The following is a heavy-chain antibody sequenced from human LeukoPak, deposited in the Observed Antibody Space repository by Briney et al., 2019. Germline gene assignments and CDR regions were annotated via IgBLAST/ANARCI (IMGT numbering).Heavy chain of an antibody. V-gene: IGHV4-59*01. CDR2: INYRGNT. CDR1: GGSISGYS. Sequence: PSETLSLTCAVSGGSISGYSWSWIRQPPGKGLEGIGFINYRGNTNYKSSLKSRVTISVDTSKNQFSLKLSSVTAADTAVYFCARARIVGPIDYWGQGTLVTVSS. J-gene: IGHJ4*02. D-gene: IGHD1-26*01. CDR3: ARARIVGPIDY.